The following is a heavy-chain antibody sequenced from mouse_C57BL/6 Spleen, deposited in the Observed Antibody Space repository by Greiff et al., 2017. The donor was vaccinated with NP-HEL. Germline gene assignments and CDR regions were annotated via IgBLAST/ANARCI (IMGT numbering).Heavy chain of an antibody. CDR1: GYSFTDYN. Sequence: VHVKQSGPELVKPGASVKISCKASGYSFTDYNMNWVKQSNGKSLEWIGVINPNYGTTSYNQKLKCKATLTVDQSSSTAYMQLNSLTSEDSAVYYCAREGRRSAMDYWGQGTSVTVSS. J-gene: IGHJ4*01. CDR3: AREGRRSAMDY. CDR2: INPNYGTT. V-gene: IGHV1-39*01.